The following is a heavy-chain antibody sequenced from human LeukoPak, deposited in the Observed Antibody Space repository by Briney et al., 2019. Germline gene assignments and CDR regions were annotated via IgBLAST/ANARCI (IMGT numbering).Heavy chain of an antibody. CDR3: ARQTGSGLFILP. V-gene: IGHV4-39*01. CDR1: GVSISSSNSY. J-gene: IGHJ4*02. CDR2: IYYSGNT. D-gene: IGHD3/OR15-3a*01. Sequence: SETLSLTCTVSGVSISSSNSYWGWIRQPPGKGLEWIGSIYYSGNTYYNASLKSQVSISIDTSKNQFSLRLTSVTAADAAVYYCARQTGSGLFILPGGQGTLVTVSS.